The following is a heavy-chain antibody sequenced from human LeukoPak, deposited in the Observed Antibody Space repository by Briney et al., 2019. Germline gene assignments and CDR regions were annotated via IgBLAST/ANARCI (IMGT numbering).Heavy chain of an antibody. Sequence: PSETLSLTCTVSGGSISSSSYYWGWIRQPPGKGLEWIGSIYYSGSTYYNPSLKSRVTISVDTSKNQFSLKLSSVTAADTAVYYRAGGPRPRPQAGQDDAFYNLGQRTMVTVSS. CDR3: AGGPRPRPQAGQDDAFYN. CDR2: IYYSGST. V-gene: IGHV4-39*01. D-gene: IGHD6-19*01. CDR1: GGSISSSSYY. J-gene: IGHJ3*02.